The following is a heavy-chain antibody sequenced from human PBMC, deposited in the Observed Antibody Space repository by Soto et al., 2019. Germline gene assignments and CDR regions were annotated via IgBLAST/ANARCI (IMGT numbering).Heavy chain of an antibody. CDR1: GYTFTSYG. CDR2: ISAYNGNT. J-gene: IGHJ2*01. CDR3: AITMVRGEDPSWYFDL. D-gene: IGHD3-10*01. V-gene: IGHV1-18*01. Sequence: QVQLVQSGAEVKKPGASVKVSCKASGYTFTSYGISWVRQAPGQGLEWMGWISAYNGNTNYAQKLQGRVTKTXXTXTXTAYMELRSLRSDDTAVYYCAITMVRGEDPSWYFDLWGRGTLVTVSS.